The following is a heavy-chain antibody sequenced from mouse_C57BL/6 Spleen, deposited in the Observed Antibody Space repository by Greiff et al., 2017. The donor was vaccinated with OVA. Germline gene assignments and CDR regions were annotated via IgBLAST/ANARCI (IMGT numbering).Heavy chain of an antibody. CDR1: GYSITSGYY. Sequence: EVKLQESGPGLVKPSQSLSLTCSVTGYSITSGYYWNWIRQFPGNKLEWMGYISYDGSNNYNPSLKNRISITRDTSKNQFFLKLNSVTTEDTATYYCARAYSKVGYYFDYWGQGTTLTVSS. CDR3: ARAYSKVGYYFDY. V-gene: IGHV3-6*01. D-gene: IGHD2-5*01. J-gene: IGHJ2*01. CDR2: ISYDGSN.